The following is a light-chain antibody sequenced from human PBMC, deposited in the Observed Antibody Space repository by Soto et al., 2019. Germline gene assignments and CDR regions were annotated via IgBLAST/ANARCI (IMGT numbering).Light chain of an antibody. CDR1: RDISNS. CDR3: QQNSASPRT. J-gene: IGKJ1*01. V-gene: IGKV1-12*01. Sequence: DIQMTQSPSSVSASVGGRRTIACRASRDISNSLAWYQQTPGKAPKLLLRGASSLPRGVPSRFSGGGAGTEFTLTISSLQPEDFATYYCQQNSASPRTFGQGTKVDIK. CDR2: GAS.